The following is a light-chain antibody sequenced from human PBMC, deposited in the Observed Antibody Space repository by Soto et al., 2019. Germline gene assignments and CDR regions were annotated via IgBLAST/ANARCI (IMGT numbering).Light chain of an antibody. CDR3: HQYSKGNMNR. J-gene: IGKJ2*01. V-gene: IGKV3-15*01. CDR2: DAS. CDR1: RGSSST. Sequence: VTLTFRFSRGSSSTLAWYQQKAGKARRLLIYDASTRATGIQARFSGSGSETEFTLTISSFQSEDFAIYYCHQYSKGNMNRFG.